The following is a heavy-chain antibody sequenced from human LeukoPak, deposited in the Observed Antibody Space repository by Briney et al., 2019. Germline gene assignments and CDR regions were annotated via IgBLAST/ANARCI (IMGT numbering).Heavy chain of an antibody. CDR3: ARVYYDSSGSKIDY. J-gene: IGHJ4*02. Sequence: GGSLRLSCAASGFTFSDHYMDWVRHAPGKGLEWVGRTRNKANSYTTEYAASVKGRFTISRDDSKNSLYLQMNSLKTEDTAVYYCARVYYDSSGSKIDYWGQGTLVTVSS. V-gene: IGHV3-72*01. CDR1: GFTFSDHY. CDR2: TRNKANSYTT. D-gene: IGHD3-22*01.